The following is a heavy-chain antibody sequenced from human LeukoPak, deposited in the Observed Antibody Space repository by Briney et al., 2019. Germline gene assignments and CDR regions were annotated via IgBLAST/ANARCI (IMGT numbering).Heavy chain of an antibody. CDR2: AYYSGST. J-gene: IGHJ4*02. V-gene: IGHV4-39*07. CDR1: DVSVSTRDSY. Sequence: PSETLSLTCSVSDVSVSTRDSYWGWIRQPPGKGLEWIGSAYYSGSTYFNPSLKSRLTISVDTSKNQFSLRLTSVTAADTAVYYCARDDTGYSSGWSKDFDYWGQGTLVTVSS. CDR3: ARDDTGYSSGWSKDFDY. D-gene: IGHD6-19*01.